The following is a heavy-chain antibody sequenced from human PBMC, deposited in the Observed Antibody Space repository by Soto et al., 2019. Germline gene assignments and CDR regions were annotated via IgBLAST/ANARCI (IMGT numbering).Heavy chain of an antibody. J-gene: IGHJ6*02. CDR1: GYSFTSYW. Sequence: GESLKISCKGSGYSFTSYWIGWVRQMPGKGLEWMGIIYPGDSDTRYSPSFQGQVTISADKSISTAYLQWSSLKASDTAMYYCARSDDCSGGSRYQTDYYGMDVWGQGTTVTVSS. D-gene: IGHD2-15*01. CDR3: ARSDDCSGGSRYQTDYYGMDV. CDR2: IYPGDSDT. V-gene: IGHV5-51*01.